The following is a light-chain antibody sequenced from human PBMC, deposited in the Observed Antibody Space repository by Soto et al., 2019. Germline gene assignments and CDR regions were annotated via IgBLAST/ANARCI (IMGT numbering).Light chain of an antibody. CDR1: ESVTSSH. CDR2: SAS. V-gene: IGKV3-20*01. J-gene: IGKJ5*01. Sequence: EIVLTQSPDTLCLSPGERATLSCRASESVTSSHIAWYQQKPGQAPRLLIYSASSRATGIPDRFRGSGSGTDFTLTISTLEPEDFAVYYCQYYGSTRNTFGQGTRLEIK. CDR3: QYYGSTRNT.